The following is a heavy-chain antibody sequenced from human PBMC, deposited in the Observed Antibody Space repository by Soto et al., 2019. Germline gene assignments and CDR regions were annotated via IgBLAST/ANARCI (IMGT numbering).Heavy chain of an antibody. CDR3: AKGAFFCSGGSCYSLFYYYYGMDV. D-gene: IGHD2-15*01. V-gene: IGHV3-30*18. CDR1: GFTFSSYG. CDR2: ISYDGSNK. J-gene: IGHJ6*02. Sequence: PGGSLRLSCAASGFTFSSYGMHWVRQAPGKGLEWVAVISYDGSNKYYADSVKGRFTISRDNSKNTLYLQMNSLRAKDTAVYYCAKGAFFCSGGSCYSLFYYYYGMDVWGQGTTVTVSS.